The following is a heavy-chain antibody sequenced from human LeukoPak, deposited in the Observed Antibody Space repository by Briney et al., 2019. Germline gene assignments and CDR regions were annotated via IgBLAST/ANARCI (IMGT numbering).Heavy chain of an antibody. Sequence: GGSLRLSCAASGFTFSSYGMHWVRQAPGKGLEWVAVIWYDGSNKYYADSVKGRFTISRDNSKNTLYLQMNSLRAEDTAVYYCAKGKDYYDSSGYYYTYAFDIWGRGTMVTVSS. J-gene: IGHJ3*02. D-gene: IGHD3-22*01. CDR1: GFTFSSYG. CDR3: AKGKDYYDSSGYYYTYAFDI. V-gene: IGHV3-30*02. CDR2: IWYDGSNK.